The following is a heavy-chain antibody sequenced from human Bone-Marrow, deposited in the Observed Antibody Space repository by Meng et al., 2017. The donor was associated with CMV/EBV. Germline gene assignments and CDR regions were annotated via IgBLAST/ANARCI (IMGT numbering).Heavy chain of an antibody. Sequence: SETLSLTCAVYGGSFSGYYWTWIRQPPRKGLEWIGEIDHSGSTNYNPSLKSRVTISVDTSKSQFSLRLSSVTAADTAIYYCARIDRDGYDYYFDYWGQGTLVTVSS. V-gene: IGHV4-34*01. D-gene: IGHD5-24*01. J-gene: IGHJ4*02. CDR2: IDHSGST. CDR3: ARIDRDGYDYYFDY. CDR1: GGSFSGYY.